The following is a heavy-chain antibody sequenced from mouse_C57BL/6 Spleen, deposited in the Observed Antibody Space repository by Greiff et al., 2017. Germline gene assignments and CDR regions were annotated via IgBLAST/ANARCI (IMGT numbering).Heavy chain of an antibody. CDR3: ARWDYDVWYFDY. Sequence: QVQLQQPGAELVKPGASVTLSCKASGYTFTSYWMHWVKQRPGQGLEWIGMIHPNSGSTNYNEKFKSKATLTVDKSSSTAYMQLSSLTSEDSAVDYCARWDYDVWYFDYWGQGTTLTVSS. V-gene: IGHV1-64*01. CDR2: IHPNSGST. D-gene: IGHD2-4*01. CDR1: GYTFTSYW. J-gene: IGHJ2*01.